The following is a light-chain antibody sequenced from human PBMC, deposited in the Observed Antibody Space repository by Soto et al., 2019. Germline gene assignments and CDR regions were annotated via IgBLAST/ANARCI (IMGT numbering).Light chain of an antibody. CDR2: GNS. J-gene: IGLJ3*02. CDR3: QSYDSSLGGLGV. CDR1: SSNIGAGYD. V-gene: IGLV1-40*01. Sequence: QSVLTQPPSVSGAPGQRVTISCTGSSSNIGAGYDVHWYQQLPGTAPKLLIYGNSNRPSGVPDRFSGSKSGTSASLAITGLEAEDGADYYCQSYDSSLGGLGVSGGGTKRTVL.